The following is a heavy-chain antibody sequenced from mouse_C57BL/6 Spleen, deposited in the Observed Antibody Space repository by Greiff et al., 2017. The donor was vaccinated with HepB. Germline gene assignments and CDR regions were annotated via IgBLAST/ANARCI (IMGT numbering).Heavy chain of an antibody. CDR2: IYPGSGNT. V-gene: IGHV1-81*01. J-gene: IGHJ3*01. CDR1: GYTFTSYG. Sequence: QVQLQQSGAELARPGASVKLSCKASGYTFTSYGISWVKQRTGQGLEWIGEIYPGSGNTYYNEKFKGKATLTADKSSSTAYMELRSLTSEDSAVYFCARGGATRFAYWGQGTLVTVSA. CDR3: ARGGATRFAY. D-gene: IGHD3-1*01.